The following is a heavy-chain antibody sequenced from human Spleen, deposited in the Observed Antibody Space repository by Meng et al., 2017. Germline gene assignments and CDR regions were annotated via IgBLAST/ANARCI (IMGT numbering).Heavy chain of an antibody. Sequence: ASVKVSCKAPGYNFPDYYIHWVRRAPGQGLEWMGRINPKSGDTHYAQKFQARVTMTGDTSISTAYMELSGLRSDDTAMYYCARDEDISAAGKLFGDYWGQGTLVTVSS. CDR2: INPKSGDT. CDR3: ARDEDISAAGKLFGDY. D-gene: IGHD6-25*01. V-gene: IGHV1-2*06. J-gene: IGHJ4*02. CDR1: GYNFPDYY.